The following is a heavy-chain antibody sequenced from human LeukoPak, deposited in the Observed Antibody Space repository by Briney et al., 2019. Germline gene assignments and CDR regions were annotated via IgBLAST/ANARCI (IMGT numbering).Heavy chain of an antibody. D-gene: IGHD6-13*01. CDR2: IYTSGST. J-gene: IGHJ4*02. V-gene: IGHV4-61*02. CDR3: ATGRIAAAGPGSLSNFDY. CDR1: GGSISSGSYY. Sequence: PSETLSLTCTVSGGSISSGSYYWSWIRQPAGKGLEWIGRIYTSGSTNYNPSLKSRVTISVDTSKNQFSLKLSSVTAADTAVYYCATGRIAAAGPGSLSNFDYWGQGTLVTVSS.